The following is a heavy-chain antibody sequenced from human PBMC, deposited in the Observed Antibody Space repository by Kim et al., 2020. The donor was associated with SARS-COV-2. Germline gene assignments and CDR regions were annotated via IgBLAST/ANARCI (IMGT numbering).Heavy chain of an antibody. V-gene: IGHV3-43*01. CDR3: GKGYLRFDWVEY. D-gene: IGHD3-16*02. CDR1: GFDFDKST. CDR2: ISWDGGTK. J-gene: IGHJ2*01. Sequence: GGSLRLSCVASGFDFDKSTMHWVRQSPGRGLEWVSLISWDGGTKYYADSVKGRFTIARDNSKKSLFLDMESLRSEDSALYYCGKGYLRFDWVEYWGRGT.